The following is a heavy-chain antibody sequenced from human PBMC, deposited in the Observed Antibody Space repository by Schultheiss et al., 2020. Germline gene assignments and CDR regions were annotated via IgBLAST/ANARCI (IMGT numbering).Heavy chain of an antibody. V-gene: IGHV1-3*01. CDR2: INADNGNT. Sequence: ASVKVSCKASGYSFIRYAMHWVRQAPGQRLEWMGWINADNGNTKYSQKFQGRVTITMDTSASTAYMELSSLRSEDTAVYYCARGIANYYYYYMDVWGKGTTVTVSS. CDR3: ARGIANYYYYYMDV. CDR1: GYSFIRYA. J-gene: IGHJ6*03. D-gene: IGHD2-21*01.